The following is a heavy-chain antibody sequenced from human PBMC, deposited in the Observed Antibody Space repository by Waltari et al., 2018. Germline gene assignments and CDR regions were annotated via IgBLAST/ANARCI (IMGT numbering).Heavy chain of an antibody. V-gene: IGHV1-46*01. CDR1: GYTFTSYY. CDR3: ARGAGGDTGPYYYMDV. CDR2: INPSGGST. Sequence: QVQLVQSGAEVKKPGASVKVSCKASGYTFTSYYMHWVRQAPGQGLEWMGIINPSGGSTSYAQKFQGRVTITRNTSISTAYMELSSLRSEDTAVYYCARGAGGDTGPYYYMDVWGKGTTVTISS. D-gene: IGHD2-21*01. J-gene: IGHJ6*03.